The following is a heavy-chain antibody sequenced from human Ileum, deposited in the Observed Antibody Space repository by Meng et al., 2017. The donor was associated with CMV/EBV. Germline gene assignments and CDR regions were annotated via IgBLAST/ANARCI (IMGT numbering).Heavy chain of an antibody. CDR3: ARDRLWAFDF. CDR1: GESVSPNGVA. Sequence: VNLQPSVPGLVLPSQCHSLSAARPGESVSPNGVALNWIRQSPSRGLEWLGRTYYRSKWSNDYALSVGSRIIINADTSKNQLSLQLNSVTPEDTAVYYCARDRLWAFDFWGQGTMVTVSS. D-gene: IGHD3-16*01. CDR2: TYYRSKWSN. V-gene: IGHV6-1*01. J-gene: IGHJ3*01.